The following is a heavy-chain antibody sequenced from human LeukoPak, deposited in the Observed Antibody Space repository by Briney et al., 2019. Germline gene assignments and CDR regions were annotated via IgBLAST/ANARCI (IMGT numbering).Heavy chain of an antibody. D-gene: IGHD3-10*01. CDR2: ISGSGGST. J-gene: IGHJ4*02. Sequence: GGSLRLSCAASGFTFSSYAMSWVRQAPGKGLEWVSAISGSGGSTYYADSVKGRFTISRDNSKNTLYLQMNSLRAEDTAVYYCAKDRIRTMVRGVIFDYWGQGTLVTVFS. CDR1: GFTFSSYA. CDR3: AKDRIRTMVRGVIFDY. V-gene: IGHV3-23*01.